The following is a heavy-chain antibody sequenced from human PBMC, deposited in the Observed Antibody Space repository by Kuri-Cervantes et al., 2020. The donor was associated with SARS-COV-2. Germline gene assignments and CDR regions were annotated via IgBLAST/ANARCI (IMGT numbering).Heavy chain of an antibody. V-gene: IGHV1-2*02. D-gene: IGHD6-6*01. CDR3: ARDSLDSSSWEVDY. CDR1: GYTFTSYD. CDR2: INPNSGGT. Sequence: ASVKVSCKASGYTFTSYDINWVRQATGQGLEWMGWINPNSGGTNYAQKFQGRVTMTRDTSISTAYMELSRLRSDDTAVYYCARDSLDSSSWEVDYWCQGTLVTVSS. J-gene: IGHJ4*02.